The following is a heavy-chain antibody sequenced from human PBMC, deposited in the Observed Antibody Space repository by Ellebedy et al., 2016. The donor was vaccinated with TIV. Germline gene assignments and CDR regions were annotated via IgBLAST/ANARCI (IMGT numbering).Heavy chain of an antibody. CDR1: GFTVSSNY. J-gene: IGHJ4*02. CDR3: ARSHNPNYFDY. V-gene: IGHV3-53*01. D-gene: IGHD1-14*01. Sequence: GESLKISCAASGFTVSSNYMSWVRQAPGKGLEWVSVIYSGGSTYYADSVKGRFTISRDNSKNTLYLQMNSLRAEDTAVYYCARSHNPNYFDYWGQGTLVTVSS. CDR2: IYSGGST.